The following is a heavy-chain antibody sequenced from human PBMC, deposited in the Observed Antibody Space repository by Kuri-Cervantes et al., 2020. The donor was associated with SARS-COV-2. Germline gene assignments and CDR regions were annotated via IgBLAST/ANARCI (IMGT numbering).Heavy chain of an antibody. Sequence: SQTLSLTCAVSGVSVSHGTYSWSWTRQPAGKGLEWIGHLDTSGTTTYNPSLKSRVTISLDTSKNHVSLRLTSVTAADTAVYYCASRHYDSSGYFPFDYWGQGTLVTVSS. CDR1: GVSVSHGTYS. D-gene: IGHD3-22*01. CDR2: LDTSGTT. J-gene: IGHJ4*02. V-gene: IGHV4-61*09. CDR3: ASRHYDSSGYFPFDY.